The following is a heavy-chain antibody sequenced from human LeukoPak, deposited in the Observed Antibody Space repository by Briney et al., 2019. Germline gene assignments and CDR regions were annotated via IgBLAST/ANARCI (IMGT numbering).Heavy chain of an antibody. V-gene: IGHV3-23*01. Sequence: GGSLRLSCAASGFTFSSYGMHWVRQAPGKGLEWVSAISGSGGTAYYADSVKGRFTISRDKNTLYLQMNSLRAEDTAVYYCAKATSSWYVEYFQHWGQGTLVTVSS. J-gene: IGHJ1*01. CDR2: ISGSGGTA. CDR1: GFTFSSYG. D-gene: IGHD6-13*01. CDR3: AKATSSWYVEYFQH.